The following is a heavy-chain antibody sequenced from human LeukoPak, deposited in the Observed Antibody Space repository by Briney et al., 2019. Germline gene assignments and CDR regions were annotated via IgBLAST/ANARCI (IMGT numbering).Heavy chain of an antibody. V-gene: IGHV4-59*01. CDR2: IYYSGST. CDR3: ATYRRRDGAFDI. J-gene: IGHJ3*02. CDR1: GGSISSYY. D-gene: IGHD1-26*01. Sequence: SETLSLTCTVSGGSISSYYWSWIRQPPGKGLEWIGYIYYSGSTNYNPSLKSRVTISVDTSKNQFSLKLSSVTAADTAVYYCATYRRRDGAFDIWGQGTMVAVSS.